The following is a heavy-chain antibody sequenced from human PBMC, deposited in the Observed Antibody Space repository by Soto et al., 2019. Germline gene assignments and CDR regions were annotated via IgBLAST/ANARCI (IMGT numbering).Heavy chain of an antibody. J-gene: IGHJ4*02. CDR2: IYTSGST. CDR3: ASRDPGTSVDY. CDR1: GGSISSYY. D-gene: IGHD1-7*01. Sequence: SETLSLTCTVSGGSISSYYWTWIRQPSGKGLEWIGLIYTSGSTNYNPSLKSRVTLSVDTSKNQFSLKLISVTAADTAVYYCASRDPGTSVDYWGQGTLVTVSS. V-gene: IGHV4-4*07.